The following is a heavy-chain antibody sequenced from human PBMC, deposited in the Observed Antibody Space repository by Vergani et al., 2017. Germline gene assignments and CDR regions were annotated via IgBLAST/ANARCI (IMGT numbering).Heavy chain of an antibody. CDR1: GFTVSSNY. J-gene: IGHJ4*02. V-gene: IGHV3-30*18. D-gene: IGHD4-17*01. CDR2: ISYDGSNK. CDR3: VKDIARYGDPVDY. Sequence: VQLVESGGGLVQPGGSLRLSCAASGFTVSSNYMSWVRQAPGKGLDWVAVISYDGSNKSYADSLKGRFTISRDNSKNTLYLQMNSLRAEDTAVYYCVKDIARYGDPVDYWGQGTLVTVSS.